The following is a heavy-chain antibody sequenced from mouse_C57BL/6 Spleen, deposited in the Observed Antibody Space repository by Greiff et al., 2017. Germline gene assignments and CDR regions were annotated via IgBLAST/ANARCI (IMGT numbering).Heavy chain of an antibody. CDR3: AKIYPDYAMDY. J-gene: IGHJ4*01. CDR1: GFSLTSYG. D-gene: IGHD2-1*01. CDR2: IWRGGST. Sequence: VHLVESGPGLVQPSQSLSITCTVSGFSLTSYGVHWVRQSPGKGLEWLGVIWRGGSTDYNAAFMSRLSITKDNSKSQVFFKMNRLQADDTAISYCAKIYPDYAMDYWGQGTSVTVSS. V-gene: IGHV2-5*01.